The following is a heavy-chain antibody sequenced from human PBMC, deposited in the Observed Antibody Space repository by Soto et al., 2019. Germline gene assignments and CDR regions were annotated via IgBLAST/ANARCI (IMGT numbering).Heavy chain of an antibody. CDR2: SGCRGGST. V-gene: IGHV3-23*01. CDR1: GFSFSSNV. CDR3: ATRQNYHMDV. D-gene: IGHD2-2*01. Sequence: GGSLRLSCAASGFSFSSNVMSWAREAPGKGLEWVSVSGCRGGSTYYVDSVKGRFIISRDNSKNTLYLQMSTLRAEDTAVYYCATRQNYHMDVWGQGTTVTVSS. J-gene: IGHJ6*02.